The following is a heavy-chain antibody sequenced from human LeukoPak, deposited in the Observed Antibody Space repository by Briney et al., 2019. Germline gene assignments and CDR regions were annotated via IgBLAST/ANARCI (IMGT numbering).Heavy chain of an antibody. CDR3: ARGGNYVWGSYRGLDY. V-gene: IGHV4-59*01. CDR2: IYYSGST. D-gene: IGHD3-16*02. CDR1: GGSISSYY. Sequence: SETLSLTCTVSGGSISSYYWSWIRQPPGKGLEWIGYIYYSGSTNYNPSLKSRVTISVDTSKNQFSLKLSSVTAADTAVYYCARGGNYVWGSYRGLDYWGQGTLVTVSS. J-gene: IGHJ4*02.